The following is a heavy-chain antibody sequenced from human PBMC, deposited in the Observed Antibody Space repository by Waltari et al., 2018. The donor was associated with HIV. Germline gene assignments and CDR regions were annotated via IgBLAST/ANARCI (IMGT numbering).Heavy chain of an antibody. CDR1: GFTFRSSS. Sequence: EVQLVESGGGWVQPGGSLRISCAASGFTFRSSSMNWVRQAPGKGLEWVSYISSSSSTIYYADSVKGRFTISRDNAKNSLYLQMNSLRAEDTAVYYCARDDYGMDVWGQGTTVTVSS. V-gene: IGHV3-48*04. J-gene: IGHJ6*02. CDR3: ARDDYGMDV. CDR2: ISSSSSTI.